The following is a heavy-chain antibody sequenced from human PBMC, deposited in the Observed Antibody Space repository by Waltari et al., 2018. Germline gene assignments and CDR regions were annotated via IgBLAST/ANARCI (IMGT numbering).Heavy chain of an antibody. CDR3: ARCLYSGTGIDL. CDR2: VGPDGTTT. J-gene: IGHJ5*02. D-gene: IGHD5-12*01. CDR1: GFTLSAYW. V-gene: IGHV3-74*01. Sequence: EVHLVESGGDLVQPGGSLRVSCTASGFTLSAYWMHWVRRVPGRGLLWVARVGPDGTTTDDADSVKGRFTISRDNGRNMLFLQMNGLRGEDTAAYYCARCLYSGTGIDLWGQGTQVTVSS.